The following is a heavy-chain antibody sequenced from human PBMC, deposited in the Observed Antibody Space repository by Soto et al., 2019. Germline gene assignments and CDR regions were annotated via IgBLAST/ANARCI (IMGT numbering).Heavy chain of an antibody. D-gene: IGHD3-16*01. CDR2: IFRSVNT. J-gene: IGHJ4*02. V-gene: IGHV4-30-2*01. CDR3: ARGRGSYSAGFDY. CDR1: GASISSGGYT. Sequence: NPSETLSLTCAVSGASISSGGYTWSWIRQPPGKGLEWLGYIFRSVNTDYAPSLKSRVTISLDRSKNQFSLNLSSVTAADTAVYYCARGRGSYSAGFDYWGQGTLVTVSS.